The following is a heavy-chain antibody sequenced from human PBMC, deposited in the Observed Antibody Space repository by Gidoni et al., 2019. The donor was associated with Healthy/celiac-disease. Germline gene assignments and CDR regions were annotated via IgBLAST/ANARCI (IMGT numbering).Heavy chain of an antibody. D-gene: IGHD3-3*01. CDR2: IGTAGDP. V-gene: IGHV3-13*05. Sequence: EVQLVESGGGLVQPGGSLRLSCSASGFTFSSYDMHWVRKATGKGLEWVSVIGTAGDPYYPGSVKGRFTIARENAKNSLDLQMNSLRAGDTAVYYCARGSFWSGYVDWGQGTLVTVSS. CDR3: ARGSFWSGYVD. J-gene: IGHJ4*02. CDR1: GFTFSSYD.